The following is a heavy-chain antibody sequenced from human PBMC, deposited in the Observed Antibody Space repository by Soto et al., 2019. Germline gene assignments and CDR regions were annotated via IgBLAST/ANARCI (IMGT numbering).Heavy chain of an antibody. J-gene: IGHJ3*02. Sequence: QITLKESGPTLVKPTQTLTLTCTFSGFSLSTSGVGVGWIRQPPGKALEWLALIYWDDDKRYSPSLKSRLTITKDTSKNQVVLTMTNMGPVDIATYYCAHRPSPGIVDAFDIWGQGTMVTVSS. CDR1: GFSLSTSGVG. CDR3: AHRPSPGIVDAFDI. V-gene: IGHV2-5*02. CDR2: IYWDDDK. D-gene: IGHD1-26*01.